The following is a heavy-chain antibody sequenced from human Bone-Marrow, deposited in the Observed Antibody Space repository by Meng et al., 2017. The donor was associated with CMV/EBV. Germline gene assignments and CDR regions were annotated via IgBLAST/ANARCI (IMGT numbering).Heavy chain of an antibody. CDR1: GGSISSSNW. V-gene: IGHV4-4*02. CDR3: ARGYCNSTSCYHLAFDI. CDR2: IYHSGST. J-gene: IGHJ3*02. D-gene: IGHD2-2*01. Sequence: SETLSLTCAVSGGSISSSNWWSWVRQPPGKGLEWIGEIYHSGSTNYNPSLKSRVTISVDKSKNQFSLKLSSVTAADTAVYYCARGYCNSTSCYHLAFDIWGQGTIVTVSS.